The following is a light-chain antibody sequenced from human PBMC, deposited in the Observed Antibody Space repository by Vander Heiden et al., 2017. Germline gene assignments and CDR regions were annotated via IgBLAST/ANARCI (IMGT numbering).Light chain of an antibody. CDR1: SSDVGGYNY. CDR3: SSYTSSSTLV. CDR2: EVR. Sequence: QSALTQPAFVPGSPGQSTTISCTGTSSDVGGYNYVSWYHQHPGKAPKLMIYEVRNRPSGVSTRFSGSKSGNTASLTISGRQAEDEADYYCSSYTSSSTLVFGGGTKLTVL. J-gene: IGLJ2*01. V-gene: IGLV2-14*01.